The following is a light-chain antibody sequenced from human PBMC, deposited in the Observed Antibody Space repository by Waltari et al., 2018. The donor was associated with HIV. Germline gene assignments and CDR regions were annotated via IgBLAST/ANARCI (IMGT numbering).Light chain of an antibody. CDR1: SSAVGGSNS. CDR2: EVT. Sequence: QSALPQPPSPSGSPGQSPPISCTGTSSAVGGSNSVSWYQPHPGKAPKLMIYEVTKRPSGVPDRFSGSKSGNTASLTVSGLQAEDEAEYYCSSYVGSSNVVFGGGTKLTVL. V-gene: IGLV2-8*01. J-gene: IGLJ2*01. CDR3: SSYVGSSNVV.